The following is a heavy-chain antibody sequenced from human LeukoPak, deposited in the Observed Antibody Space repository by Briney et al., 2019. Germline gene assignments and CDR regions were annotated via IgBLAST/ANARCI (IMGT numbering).Heavy chain of an antibody. CDR2: ISYDGSNK. D-gene: IGHD6-6*01. J-gene: IGHJ6*04. CDR1: GFTFSSHW. CDR3: AKDFRSSSGDV. V-gene: IGHV3-30*18. Sequence: GGSLRLSCGASGFTFSSHWMSWVRQAPGKGLEWVAVISYDGSNKYYADSVKGRFTISRDNSKNTLYLQMNSLRAEDTAVYYCAKDFRSSSGDVWGKGTTVTVSS.